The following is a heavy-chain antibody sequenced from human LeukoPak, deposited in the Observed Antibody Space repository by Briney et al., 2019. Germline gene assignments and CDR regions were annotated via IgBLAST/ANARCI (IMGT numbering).Heavy chain of an antibody. V-gene: IGHV4-39*01. J-gene: IGHJ3*02. CDR2: IYYSGST. Sequence: SETLSLTCTVSGGSIRSSSYYWGWIRQPPGKGLEWIGSIYYSGSTYYNPSLKSRVTISVDTSKNQFSLKLSSVTAADTAVYYCARQGLAYCGGDCYQDAFDIWGQGTMVTVSS. D-gene: IGHD2-21*02. CDR3: ARQGLAYCGGDCYQDAFDI. CDR1: GGSIRSSSYY.